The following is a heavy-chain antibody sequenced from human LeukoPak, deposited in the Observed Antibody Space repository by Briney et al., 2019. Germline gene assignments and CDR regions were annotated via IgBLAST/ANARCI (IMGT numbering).Heavy chain of an antibody. CDR2: ISSSSSTI. V-gene: IGHV3-48*04. Sequence: GGSLRLSCAASGFTFSTYSMNWVRQVPGKGLEWVSYISSSSSTIFYADSVKGRFTISRDNAKNSLYLQMNTLRAEDTAVYYCASVSGSYLDFQHWGQGTLVTVSS. J-gene: IGHJ1*01. D-gene: IGHD3-10*01. CDR1: GFTFSTYS. CDR3: ASVSGSYLDFQH.